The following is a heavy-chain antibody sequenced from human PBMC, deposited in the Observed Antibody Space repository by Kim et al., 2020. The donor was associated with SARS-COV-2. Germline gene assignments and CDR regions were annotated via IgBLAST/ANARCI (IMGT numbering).Heavy chain of an antibody. CDR1: GFTFSTFA. Sequence: GGSLRLSCAASGFTFSTFAMNWVRQAPGKGLEWVSGISGRGGNTNYAESVKGRFTISRDDSKNTLFLQINSLRAEDTATYYCAEGLWGTFDYCVQVTLETVPS. D-gene: IGHD3-16*01. CDR3: AEGLWGTFDY. V-gene: IGHV3-23*01. CDR2: ISGRGGNT. J-gene: IGHJ4*02.